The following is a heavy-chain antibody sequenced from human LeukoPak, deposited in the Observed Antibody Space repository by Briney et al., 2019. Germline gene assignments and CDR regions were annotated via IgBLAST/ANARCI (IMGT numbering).Heavy chain of an antibody. J-gene: IGHJ5*02. Sequence: PSETLSLTCAVYGGSFSGYYWSWIRQPPGKGLEWIGEINHSGSTNYNPSLKSRVTISVDTSKNQFSLKLSSVAAADTAVYYCARERFGESRRNNWFDPWGQGTLVTVSS. CDR1: GGSFSGYY. V-gene: IGHV4-34*01. D-gene: IGHD3-10*01. CDR3: ARERFGESRRNNWFDP. CDR2: INHSGST.